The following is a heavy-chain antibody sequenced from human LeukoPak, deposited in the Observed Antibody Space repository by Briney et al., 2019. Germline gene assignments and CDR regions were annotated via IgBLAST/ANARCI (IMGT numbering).Heavy chain of an antibody. CDR1: GFTFSSYE. Sequence: PGGSLRLSCAASGFTFSSYEMNWVRQAPGKGLEWVSYISSSGSTIYYADSVKGRFTISRDNAKNSLYLQMNSLRAEDTAVYYCARGTGPPFTMVRGVLDYWGQGTLVTVSS. CDR3: ARGTGPPFTMVRGVLDY. CDR2: ISSSGSTI. D-gene: IGHD3-10*01. V-gene: IGHV3-48*03. J-gene: IGHJ4*02.